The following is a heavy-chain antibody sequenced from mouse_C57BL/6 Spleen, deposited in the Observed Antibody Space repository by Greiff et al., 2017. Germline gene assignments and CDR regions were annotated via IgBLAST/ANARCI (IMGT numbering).Heavy chain of an antibody. CDR2: IYPGSGST. CDR1: GYTFTSYW. D-gene: IGHD2-4*01. V-gene: IGHV1-55*01. CDR3: AREGDDYDGEGAY. Sequence: QVQLKQPGAELVKPGASVKMSCKASGYTFTSYWITWVKQRPGQGLEWIGDIYPGSGSTNYNEKFKSKATLTVDTSSSTAYMQLSSLTSEDSAVYYCAREGDDYDGEGAYWGQGTLVTVSA. J-gene: IGHJ3*01.